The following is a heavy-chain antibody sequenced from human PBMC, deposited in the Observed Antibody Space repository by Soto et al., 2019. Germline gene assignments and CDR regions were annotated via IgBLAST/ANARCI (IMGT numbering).Heavy chain of an antibody. V-gene: IGHV4-39*01. Sequence: SETLSLTCTVSGGSISSSSYYWGWIRQPPGKGLEWIGSIYYSGSTYYNPSLKSRVTISVDTSKNQFSLKLSSVTAADTAVYYCARHVNGDSSGWAAPLYYYYYYMDVWGKGTTVTVSS. J-gene: IGHJ6*03. D-gene: IGHD6-19*01. CDR3: ARHVNGDSSGWAAPLYYYYYYMDV. CDR2: IYYSGST. CDR1: GGSISSSSYY.